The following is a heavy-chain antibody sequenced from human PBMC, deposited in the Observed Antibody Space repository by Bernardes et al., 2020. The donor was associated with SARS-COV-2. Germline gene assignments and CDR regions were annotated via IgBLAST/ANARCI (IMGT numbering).Heavy chain of an antibody. Sequence: ASVKVSGKVSGYTLTELSMHWVRQAPGKGLEWMGGFDPEDGETIYAQKFQCRVTMTEDTSTDTAYMELSSLRSEDTAVYYCATAPPVLHPHWFDPCGQGTLVTVSS. CDR3: ATAPPVLHPHWFDP. J-gene: IGHJ5*02. V-gene: IGHV1-24*01. CDR1: GYTLTELS. CDR2: FDPEDGET. D-gene: IGHD1-1*01.